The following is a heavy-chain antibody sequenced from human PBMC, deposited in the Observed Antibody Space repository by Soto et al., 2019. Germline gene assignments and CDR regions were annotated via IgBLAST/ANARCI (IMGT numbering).Heavy chain of an antibody. J-gene: IGHJ4*02. CDR1: GGSISSSSYY. CDR3: AADNDFWSGHYSFDY. CDR2: IYYSGST. D-gene: IGHD3-3*01. Sequence: TSETLSLTCTVSGGSISSSSYYWGWIRQPPGKGLEWIGSIYYSGSTYYNPSLKSRVTISVDTSKNQFSLKLSSVTAADTAVYYCAADNDFWSGHYSFDYWGQGTLVTVSS. V-gene: IGHV4-39*01.